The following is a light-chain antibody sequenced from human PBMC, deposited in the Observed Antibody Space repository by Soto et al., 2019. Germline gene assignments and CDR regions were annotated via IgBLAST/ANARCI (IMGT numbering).Light chain of an antibody. V-gene: IGKV3-15*01. Sequence: EIVMTQSPATLSVSPGERATLSCRASQSVSSNLAWYQQKPGQAPRLLIYGASTRATGIPARFSGSGSGPEFTLTICSLQSEDVAVSYCQQYNNWPPITFGQGTKLEIK. CDR3: QQYNNWPPIT. J-gene: IGKJ2*01. CDR2: GAS. CDR1: QSVSSN.